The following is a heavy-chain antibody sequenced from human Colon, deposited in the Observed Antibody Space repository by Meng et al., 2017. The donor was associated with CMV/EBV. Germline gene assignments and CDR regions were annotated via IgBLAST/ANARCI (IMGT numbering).Heavy chain of an antibody. CDR3: AKYVVPGRTAGFDY. CDR2: IDCSGGAT. Sequence: SGFSFNNYAMNWVSQAPGKGLGWVSTIDCSGGATSYADSVKGRFTIFRDNSKNTLFLQMNSLTVEDTAVYFCAKYVVPGRTAGFDYWGQGTLVTVSS. J-gene: IGHJ4*02. CDR1: GFSFNNYA. D-gene: IGHD2-21*02. V-gene: IGHV3-23*01.